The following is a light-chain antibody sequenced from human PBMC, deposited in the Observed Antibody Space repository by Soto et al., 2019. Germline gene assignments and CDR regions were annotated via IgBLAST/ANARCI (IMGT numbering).Light chain of an antibody. Sequence: QSVLTQPASVFESPGQSITTSCTGTSSGVGGYNFVSWYQQHPGKAPKLMIYAVSNRPSGVSNRFSGSKSGNTASLTISGLQAEDEADYFCSSYVSNTIPSYVFGTGTKVT. J-gene: IGLJ1*01. CDR1: SSGVGGYNF. CDR2: AVS. CDR3: SSYVSNTIPSYV. V-gene: IGLV2-14*01.